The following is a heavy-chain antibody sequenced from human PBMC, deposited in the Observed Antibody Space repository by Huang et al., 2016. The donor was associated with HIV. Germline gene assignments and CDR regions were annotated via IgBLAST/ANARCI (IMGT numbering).Heavy chain of an antibody. CDR1: GYTVSEFS. V-gene: IGHV1-24*01. J-gene: IGHJ3*02. Sequence: QVQLVESGAELKKPGASVRVSCKVSGYTVSEFSLHWVRQAPEKGLEWRGGFEPEEGETIYAERLQGRVTMTEDTSTDTAYMELSSLRPEDTAVYYCATATPDVGAGVLRSAFDIWGQGTMVTVSS. CDR3: ATATPDVGAGVLRSAFDI. CDR2: FEPEEGET. D-gene: IGHD2-15*01.